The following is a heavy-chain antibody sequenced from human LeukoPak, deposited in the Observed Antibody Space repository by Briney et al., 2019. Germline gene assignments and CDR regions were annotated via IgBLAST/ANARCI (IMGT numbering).Heavy chain of an antibody. J-gene: IGHJ4*02. CDR1: GFAFNTYA. CDR2: IWHDGSHK. V-gene: IGHV3-33*01. Sequence: GRSLRLSCAASGFAFNTYAMHWVRQAPGQGLEWVALIWHDGSHKFYSNSVRGQFTISRDNSRNTVSLQMNNLRPEDTAVYYCAGENFGSGSYPDFWGQGTLVTVSS. CDR3: AGENFGSGSYPDF. D-gene: IGHD3-10*01.